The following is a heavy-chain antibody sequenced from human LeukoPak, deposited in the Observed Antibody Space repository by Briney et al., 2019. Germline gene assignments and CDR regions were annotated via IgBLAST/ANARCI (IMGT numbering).Heavy chain of an antibody. CDR3: AKQFLATT. Sequence: GGSLRLSCAASGFIFISFAMTGVRQAPGTGLEWVSTINAVDANTYYADSVKGRFTVSRDNSKTTLYLQINSLRAEDTAVYYCAKQFLATTWGQGTLVTVSS. V-gene: IGHV3-23*01. D-gene: IGHD5-12*01. CDR1: GFIFISFA. J-gene: IGHJ5*02. CDR2: INAVDANT.